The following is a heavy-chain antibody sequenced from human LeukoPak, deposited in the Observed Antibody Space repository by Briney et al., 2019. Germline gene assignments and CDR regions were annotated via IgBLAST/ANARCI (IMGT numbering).Heavy chain of an antibody. Sequence: ASVKVSCKASGGTFSSYAISWVRQAPGQGLEWMGGIIPIFGTANYAQKFQGRVTITADKSTSTAYMELSSLGSEDTAVYYCATRYYDILTGYYEEYYFDYWGQGTLVTVSS. CDR3: ATRYYDILTGYYEEYYFDY. J-gene: IGHJ4*02. CDR2: IIPIFGTA. V-gene: IGHV1-69*06. CDR1: GGTFSSYA. D-gene: IGHD3-9*01.